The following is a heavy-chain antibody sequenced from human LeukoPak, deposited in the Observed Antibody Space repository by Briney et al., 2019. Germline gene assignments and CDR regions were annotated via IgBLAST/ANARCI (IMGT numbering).Heavy chain of an antibody. CDR2: ISGSGGST. D-gene: IGHD3-10*01. CDR1: GFTFSSYA. J-gene: IGHJ4*02. V-gene: IGHV3-23*01. Sequence: GGSLRLSCAASGFTFSSYAMSWVRQAPGKGLEWVSAISGSGGSTYYADSVKGRFTISRDNSKNTLYLQMNSLRAEDTAVYYCAKMPSEGYYYGSGSYXYYFDYWGQGTLVTVSS. CDR3: AKMPSEGYYYGSGSYXYYFDY.